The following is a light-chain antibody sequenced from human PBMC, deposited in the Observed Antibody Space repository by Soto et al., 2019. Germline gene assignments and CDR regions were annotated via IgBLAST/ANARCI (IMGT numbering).Light chain of an antibody. V-gene: IGKV1-5*03. J-gene: IGKJ1*01. Sequence: DIQMPESPSTLSGSVGHRVTITSRASQTISSWLAWYQQKPGKAPKLLIYKASTLKSGVPSRFSGSGSGTEFTLTISSLQPDDFATYYCQHYNSYSEAFGQGTKVDIK. CDR1: QTISSW. CDR2: KAS. CDR3: QHYNSYSEA.